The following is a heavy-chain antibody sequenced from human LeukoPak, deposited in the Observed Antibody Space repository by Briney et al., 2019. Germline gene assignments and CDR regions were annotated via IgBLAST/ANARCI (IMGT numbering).Heavy chain of an antibody. CDR2: IYHSGST. Sequence: SETLSLTCAVSGYSISSGYYWGWIRQPPGQALARIGSIYHSGSTYYNPSLKSRLTISVDTSKNHFSLKLSSVTAADTAVYYCASSPRVSGPPSHWGQGTLVTVSS. CDR1: GYSISSGYY. D-gene: IGHD5/OR15-5a*01. V-gene: IGHV4-38-2*01. J-gene: IGHJ4*02. CDR3: ASSPRVSGPPSH.